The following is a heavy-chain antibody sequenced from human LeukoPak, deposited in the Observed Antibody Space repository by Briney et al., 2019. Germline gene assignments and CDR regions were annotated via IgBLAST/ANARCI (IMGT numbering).Heavy chain of an antibody. J-gene: IGHJ5*02. D-gene: IGHD2-2*01. Sequence: SETLSLTCTVSGGSISSGGYYWSWIRQPPGKGLEWIGEINHSGSTNYNPSLKSRVTISVDTSKNQFSLKLSSVTAADTAVYYCARGPVVVPAAMRVRWFDPWGQGTLVTVSS. CDR2: INHSGST. CDR3: ARGPVVVPAAMRVRWFDP. CDR1: GGSISSGGYY. V-gene: IGHV4-39*07.